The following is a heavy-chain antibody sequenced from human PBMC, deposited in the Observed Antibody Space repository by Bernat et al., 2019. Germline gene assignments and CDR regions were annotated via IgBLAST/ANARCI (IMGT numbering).Heavy chain of an antibody. CDR2: INHRGST. V-gene: IGHV4-34*01. D-gene: IGHD3-16*01. Sequence: QVQLQQWGAGLLKPSETLSLTCAVYGGSFSGYYWSWIRQPPGKGLEWIWEINHRGSTNYNPSLKSRVTISVDTPKNQCSRRMSSVTAAETAVYYCARRWGRGGVFDTPSHPQYGMDVWGQGTTVTVSS. CDR3: ARRWGRGGVFDTPSHPQYGMDV. CDR1: GGSFSGYY. J-gene: IGHJ6*02.